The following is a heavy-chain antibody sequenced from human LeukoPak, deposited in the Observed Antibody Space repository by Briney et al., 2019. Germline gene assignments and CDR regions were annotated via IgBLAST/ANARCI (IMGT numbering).Heavy chain of an antibody. CDR3: ARAGVVLVRGVIGGNWFDP. CDR1: GGSFSGYY. Sequence: PSETLSLTCAVYGGSFSGYYWSWIRQPPGKGLEWIGEINHSGSTNYNPSLRSRVTISVDTSKNQFSLKLSSATAADTAVYYCARAGVVLVRGVIGGNWFDPWGQGTLVTVSS. D-gene: IGHD3-10*01. CDR2: INHSGST. V-gene: IGHV4-34*01. J-gene: IGHJ5*02.